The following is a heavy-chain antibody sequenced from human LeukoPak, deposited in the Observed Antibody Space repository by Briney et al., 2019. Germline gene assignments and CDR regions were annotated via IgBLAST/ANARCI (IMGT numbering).Heavy chain of an antibody. CDR2: IYSGGST. CDR1: GFTFSSYA. D-gene: IGHD5-18*01. V-gene: IGHV3-66*01. Sequence: GGSLRLSCAASGFTFSSYAMRWVRQAPGKGLEWVSVIYSGGSTYYADSVKGRFTISRDNAKNSLYLQMNSLRDEDTAVYYCARVGAVDTAMVRGYWGQGTLVTVSS. J-gene: IGHJ4*02. CDR3: ARVGAVDTAMVRGY.